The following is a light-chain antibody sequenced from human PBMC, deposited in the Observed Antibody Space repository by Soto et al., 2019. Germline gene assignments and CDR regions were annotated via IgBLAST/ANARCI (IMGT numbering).Light chain of an antibody. CDR2: EVS. CDR1: SSDVGTYNY. J-gene: IGLJ3*02. V-gene: IGLV2-8*01. CDR3: CSYAGSNRVV. Sequence: QSVLTQPPSAYGAPGQSVTISCTGTSSDVGTYNYVSWYQQYPGKAPKLMIYEVSKRPSGVPDRFSASKSSNTASLTVSGLQSEDEADYYCCSYAGSNRVVFGGGTKLTVL.